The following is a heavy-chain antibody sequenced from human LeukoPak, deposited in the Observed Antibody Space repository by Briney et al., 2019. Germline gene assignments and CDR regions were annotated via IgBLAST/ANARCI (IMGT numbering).Heavy chain of an antibody. CDR1: GFNFYSHE. D-gene: IGHD5-24*01. J-gene: IGHJ4*02. CDR2: VSGSGSHT. V-gene: IGHV3-23*01. CDR3: VKDQIGYNKPGDY. Sequence: QPGGSLRLSCAASGFNFYSHEMNWVRQAPGKGLEWVSTVSGSGSHTYYADFVEGRFTISRDNSRNTVYLQMNSLRAEDTAVYFCVKDQIGYNKPGDYWGQGTLVAASS.